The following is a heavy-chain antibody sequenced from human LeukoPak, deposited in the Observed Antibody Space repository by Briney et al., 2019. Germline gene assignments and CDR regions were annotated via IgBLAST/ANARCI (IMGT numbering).Heavy chain of an antibody. CDR3: ARPRSSTSPQYYYFDY. Sequence: ASVKVSCKASGGTFSSYAISWVRQAPGQGLEWMGGIISIFGTANYAQKFRGRVTITADESTSTAYMELSSLRSEDTAVYYCARPRSSTSPQYYYFDYWGQGTLVTVSS. CDR1: GGTFSSYA. J-gene: IGHJ4*02. V-gene: IGHV1-69*13. D-gene: IGHD2-2*01. CDR2: IISIFGTA.